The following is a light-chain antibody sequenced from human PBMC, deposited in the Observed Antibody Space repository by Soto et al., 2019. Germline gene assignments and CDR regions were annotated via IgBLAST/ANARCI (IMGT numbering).Light chain of an antibody. CDR3: HQYDNAPQT. V-gene: IGKV3-20*01. Sequence: EIVLTQSPGTLSLSPGERATLSCRASQTVTSTYLAWYQQKPGQAPRVLIYAASKRAAGTPDRFSGSGSGTDFSLTISRLEPEDFAVYYCHQYDNAPQTFGQGTKVDIK. J-gene: IGKJ2*01. CDR1: QTVTSTY. CDR2: AAS.